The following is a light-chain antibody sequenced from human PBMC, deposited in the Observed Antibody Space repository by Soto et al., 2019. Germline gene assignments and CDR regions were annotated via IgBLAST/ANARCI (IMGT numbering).Light chain of an antibody. Sequence: DIQMTQSPSSLSASVGDRVTITCQASQDISNYLNWYQQKPGKAPKLQIYDASNLETGVPSRFSGSGSGTDFTFTISSLQPEDIATYYCQQYDNLPGYTFGQGTKLEIK. J-gene: IGKJ2*01. CDR1: QDISNY. V-gene: IGKV1-33*01. CDR2: DAS. CDR3: QQYDNLPGYT.